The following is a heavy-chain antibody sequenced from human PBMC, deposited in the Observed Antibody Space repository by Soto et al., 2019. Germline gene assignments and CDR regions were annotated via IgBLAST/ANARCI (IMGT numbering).Heavy chain of an antibody. CDR2: IIPIFGTA. V-gene: IGHV1-69*06. CDR1: GGTFSSYA. CDR3: AAFEGPYHFWSGLFDY. Sequence: SVKVSCKASGGTFSSYAISWVRQAPGQGLEWMGGIIPIFGTANYAQKFQGRVTITADKSTSTAYMELSSLRSEDTAVYYCAAFEGPYHFWSGLFDYWGQGTLVTVSS. J-gene: IGHJ4*02. D-gene: IGHD3-3*01.